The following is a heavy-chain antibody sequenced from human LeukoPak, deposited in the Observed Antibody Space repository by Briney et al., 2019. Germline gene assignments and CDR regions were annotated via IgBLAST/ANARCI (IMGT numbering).Heavy chain of an antibody. CDR3: ARVPTYYDILTGYSPFSGYYHYGMDA. V-gene: IGHV4-59*01. J-gene: IGHJ6*02. D-gene: IGHD3-9*01. CDR2: IYYSGST. Sequence: GSXXXXYWSWIRQPPGKGLEWIGYIYYSGSTNYNPSLKSRVTISVDTSKNQFSLKLSSVTAADTAVYYCARVPTYYDILTGYSPFSGYYHYGMDAWGQGTTVTVSS. CDR1: GSXXXXY.